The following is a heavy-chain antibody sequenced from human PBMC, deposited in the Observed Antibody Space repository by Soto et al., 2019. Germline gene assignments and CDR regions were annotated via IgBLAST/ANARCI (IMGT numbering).Heavy chain of an antibody. D-gene: IGHD1-20*01. CDR2: IFSTGST. CDR1: YGSINNYH. Sequence: QVQLQESGPGLVKPSETLSLICTVSYGSINNYHWTWIRQPAGRGLEWIGRIFSTGSTAYNASLKCRVTMSVDRSKNQFSLRLTSMTAADTAVYYCARDVASPGISGSWGALDIWGRGTLVTVSS. J-gene: IGHJ3*02. V-gene: IGHV4-4*07. CDR3: ARDVASPGISGSWGALDI.